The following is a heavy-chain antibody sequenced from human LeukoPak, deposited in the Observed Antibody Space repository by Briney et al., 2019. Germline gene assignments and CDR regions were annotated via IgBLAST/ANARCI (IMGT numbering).Heavy chain of an antibody. Sequence: PSQTLSLTCAISGDSVSSNSAAWNWIRQSPSRGLEWLGRTYYKSKWYDHYAVSTKSRITIKPDTSKNQFSLQLNSVTPEDTAIYYCARGFNSDFDFWGQGTLVTVSS. CDR3: ARGFNSDFDF. V-gene: IGHV6-1*01. CDR2: TYYKSKWYD. D-gene: IGHD4-23*01. CDR1: GDSVSSNSAA. J-gene: IGHJ4*02.